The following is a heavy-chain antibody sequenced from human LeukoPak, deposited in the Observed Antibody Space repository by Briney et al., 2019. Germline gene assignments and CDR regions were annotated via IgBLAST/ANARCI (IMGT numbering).Heavy chain of an antibody. J-gene: IGHJ3*02. V-gene: IGHV3-7*01. Sequence: GGSLRLSCAASGFTFSSYWMSWVRQAPGKGLEWVANIKQDGSEKYYVDSVKGRFTISRDNAKNSLYLQMNSLRAEDTAVYYCARDHKVDTAMVWDDAFDIWGQGTMVTVSS. D-gene: IGHD5-18*01. CDR1: GFTFSSYW. CDR3: ARDHKVDTAMVWDDAFDI. CDR2: IKQDGSEK.